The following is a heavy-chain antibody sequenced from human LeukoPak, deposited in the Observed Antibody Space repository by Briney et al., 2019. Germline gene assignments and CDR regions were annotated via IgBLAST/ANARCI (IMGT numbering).Heavy chain of an antibody. V-gene: IGHV3-74*01. D-gene: IGHD6-6*01. J-gene: IGHJ4*02. CDR2: INSDGSRT. CDR3: ARDSSSSFDY. CDR1: GLTISSYW. Sequence: GGSLRLSCAASGLTISSYWMHWVRQAPGKGLVWVSRINSDGSRTSYADAVKGRFTISRDNAKNTLYLQMNSLRAEDTAVYYCARDSSSSFDYWGQGTLVTVSS.